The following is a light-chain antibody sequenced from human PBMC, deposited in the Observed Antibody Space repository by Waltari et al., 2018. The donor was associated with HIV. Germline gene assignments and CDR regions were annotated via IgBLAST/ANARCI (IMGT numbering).Light chain of an antibody. J-gene: IGKJ1*01. V-gene: IGKV3-20*01. Sequence: EIVLPQSPGTLSLSPGERATLSCRASQSVSSNYLAWYQQKPGQAPRLLIYGASSRATGIPDRFRGSGSGTDFTLTISRLEPEDFAVYYCQQYGNSPWTFGQGTKVEIK. CDR1: QSVSSNY. CDR2: GAS. CDR3: QQYGNSPWT.